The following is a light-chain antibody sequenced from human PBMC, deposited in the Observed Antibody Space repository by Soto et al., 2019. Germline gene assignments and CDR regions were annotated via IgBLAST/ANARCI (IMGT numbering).Light chain of an antibody. J-gene: IGKJ2*01. Sequence: DIQMTQSPSSLSASVGDRVTITCRASQDISNYLAWYQQQPGKVPKLLIYAASTLQTGVQSRFSGSGSGTVFTLTINSLQPEDVATYYCQNYKSAPNTFGRGTRLEIK. CDR2: AAS. CDR3: QNYKSAPNT. CDR1: QDISNY. V-gene: IGKV1-27*01.